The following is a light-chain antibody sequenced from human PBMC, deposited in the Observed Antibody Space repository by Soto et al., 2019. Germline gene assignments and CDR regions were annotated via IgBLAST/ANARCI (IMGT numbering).Light chain of an antibody. CDR2: DGS. CDR1: SSDIGSHNL. V-gene: IGLV2-23*01. CDR3: CSYAGSSTVV. Sequence: QSALTQPASVSGSPGQSITISCTGTSSDIGSHNLVSWYQQHPGEAPKLIIYDGSKRPSGFSYRFSGSKSGNTASLTISGLQAEDEADYYCCSYAGSSTVVFGGGTKLTVL. J-gene: IGLJ2*01.